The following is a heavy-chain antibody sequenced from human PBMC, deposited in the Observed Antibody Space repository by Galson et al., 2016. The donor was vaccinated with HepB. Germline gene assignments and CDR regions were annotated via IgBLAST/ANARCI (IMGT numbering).Heavy chain of an antibody. CDR3: AKTLAARPPPSGMDV. Sequence: SLRLSCAASGFTFSTYAMTWVRQAPGKGLEWVSTISGSADNTYYADSVKGRFTISRDNSKNTLYLQMNSLRAEDTPVHYCAKTLAARPPPSGMDVWGQGTTVTVSS. CDR2: ISGSADNT. D-gene: IGHD6-6*01. CDR1: GFTFSTYA. V-gene: IGHV3-23*01. J-gene: IGHJ6*02.